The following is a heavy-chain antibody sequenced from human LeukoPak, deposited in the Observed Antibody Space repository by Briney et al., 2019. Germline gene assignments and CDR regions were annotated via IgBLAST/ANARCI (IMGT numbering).Heavy chain of an antibody. CDR2: IKQDGSEK. V-gene: IGHV3-7*01. Sequence: GGSLRLSCAASGFTFSSYWMSCVRQAPGKGLEWVANIKQDGSEKYYVDSVKGRFTISRDNAKNSLYLQMNSLRAEDTAVYYCARDVALSGYDYVWGSPFDYWGQGTLVTVSS. CDR1: GFTFSSYW. D-gene: IGHD3-16*01. J-gene: IGHJ4*02. CDR3: ARDVALSGYDYVWGSPFDY.